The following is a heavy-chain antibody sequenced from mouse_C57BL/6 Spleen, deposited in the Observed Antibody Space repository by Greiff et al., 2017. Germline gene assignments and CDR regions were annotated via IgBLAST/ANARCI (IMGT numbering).Heavy chain of an antibody. CDR1: GFNIKDYY. CDR2: IDPEDGDT. D-gene: IGHD1-1*01. V-gene: IGHV14-1*01. J-gene: IGHJ2*01. Sequence: EVQLQQSGAALVRPGASVKLSCTASGFNIKDYYMHWVKQRPEQGLEWIGRIDPEDGDTEYAPKFQGKATMTADTSSNTAYLQLSSLTSEDTAVYYCTALYYDGSSYYCDYWGQGTTLTVSS. CDR3: TALYYDGSSYYCDY.